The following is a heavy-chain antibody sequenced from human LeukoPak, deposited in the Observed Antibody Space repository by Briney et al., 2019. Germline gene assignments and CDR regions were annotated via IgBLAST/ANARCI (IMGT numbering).Heavy chain of an antibody. CDR3: ARGGLLWFGELFDN. D-gene: IGHD3-10*01. V-gene: IGHV4-59*01. Sequence: SETLSLTCAVYGGSFSGYYWNWIRQPPGKGLEWIAYISYSGSTKYNPSLKSRVTISVDTSKNQFSLKLSSVTTADTAVYYCARGGLLWFGELFDNWGQGTLVTVSS. J-gene: IGHJ4*02. CDR1: GGSFSGYY. CDR2: ISYSGST.